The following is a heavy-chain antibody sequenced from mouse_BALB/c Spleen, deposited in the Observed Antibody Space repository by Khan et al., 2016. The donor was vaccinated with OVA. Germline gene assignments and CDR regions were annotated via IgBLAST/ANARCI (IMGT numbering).Heavy chain of an antibody. D-gene: IGHD2-4*01. V-gene: IGHV3-2*02. J-gene: IGHJ3*01. CDR2: IDYSGNT. CDR3: ARKDYYDYDPFPY. CDR1: GYSITSEYA. Sequence: EVQLQESGPGLVKPSLSLSLTCTVTGYSITSEYAWNWIRQFPGNKLEWMGYIDYSGNTRFNPSLKSRTSITRDTFKNQFFLQLNSVTAEDTATYYCARKDYYDYDPFPYWGQGTRVTVSA.